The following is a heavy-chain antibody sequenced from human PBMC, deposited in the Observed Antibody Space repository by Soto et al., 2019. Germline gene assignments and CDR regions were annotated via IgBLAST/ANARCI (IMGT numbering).Heavy chain of an antibody. CDR1: GYTFTSYY. J-gene: IGHJ4*01. CDR3: VREGAPSLN. Sequence: QVQLGQSGAEVKKPAASVKVSCKASGYTFTSYYITWGRQAPGQGLEWMGWISGYNRKTNYSEKLQGRVTRTTDTSTSTAYIALRSLMNNDRAVYYCVREGAPSLNWGHGTLGTLS. V-gene: IGHV1-18*01. CDR2: ISGYNRKT.